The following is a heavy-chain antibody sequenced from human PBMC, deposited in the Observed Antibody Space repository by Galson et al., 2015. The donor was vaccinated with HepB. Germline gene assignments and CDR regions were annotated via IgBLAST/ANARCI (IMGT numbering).Heavy chain of an antibody. CDR2: ISCSGKTT. V-gene: IGHV3-23*01. J-gene: IGHJ4*02. Sequence: SLRLSCAVYGLTFNNFALTWVRQAPGKGLEWVSTISCSGKTTYFAPYVKGRFTVSRDDSKNTLYLHTSSLKAEDTVVYYCAKGEPMILVLIVRYLDDWGQGTLVTVSS. CDR1: GLTFNNFA. D-gene: IGHD3-22*01. CDR3: AKGEPMILVLIVRYLDD.